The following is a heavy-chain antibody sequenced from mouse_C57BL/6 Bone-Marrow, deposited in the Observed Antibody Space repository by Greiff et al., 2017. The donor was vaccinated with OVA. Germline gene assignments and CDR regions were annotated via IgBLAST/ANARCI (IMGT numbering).Heavy chain of an antibody. CDR3: TGQFITTGDV. Sequence: EVKVVESGGGLVQPGGSMKLSCVASGFTFSNYWMNWVRQSPEKGLEWVAQIRLKSDNYATHYAESVKGRFTISRDDSKSSVYLQMNNLRAEDTGIYYCTGQFITTGDVWGTGTTVTVSS. CDR1: GFTFSNYW. CDR2: IRLKSDNYAT. D-gene: IGHD1-1*01. V-gene: IGHV6-3*01. J-gene: IGHJ1*03.